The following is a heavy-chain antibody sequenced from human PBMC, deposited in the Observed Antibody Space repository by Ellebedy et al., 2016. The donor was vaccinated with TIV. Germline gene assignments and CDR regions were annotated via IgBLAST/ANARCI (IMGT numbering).Heavy chain of an antibody. CDR2: IRSAANNYMT. CDR1: GFGFSGSS. J-gene: IGHJ4*02. D-gene: IGHD2-21*02. CDR3: RRGVTVSEVLDY. Sequence: GGSLRLSXAAAGFGFSGSSMHWVRQASGRGLEWVGRIRSAANNYMTGYAASVKGRFTISRDDSRNMLFLEMNSLKIEDTAVYYCRRGVTVSEVLDYWGQGTLVTVSS. V-gene: IGHV3-73*01.